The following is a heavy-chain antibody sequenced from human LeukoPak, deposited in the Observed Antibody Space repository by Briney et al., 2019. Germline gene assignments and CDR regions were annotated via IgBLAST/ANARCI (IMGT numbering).Heavy chain of an antibody. CDR2: IRYDGSNK. Sequence: PGGSQRLSCAASGFTFSSYGMHWVRQAPGKGLGWVAFIRYDGSNKYYADSVKGRFTISRDNSKNTLYLQMNSLRAEDTAVYYCAKVRLVNRYYFDYWGQGTLVTVSS. D-gene: IGHD6-19*01. CDR3: AKVRLVNRYYFDY. CDR1: GFTFSSYG. V-gene: IGHV3-30*02. J-gene: IGHJ4*02.